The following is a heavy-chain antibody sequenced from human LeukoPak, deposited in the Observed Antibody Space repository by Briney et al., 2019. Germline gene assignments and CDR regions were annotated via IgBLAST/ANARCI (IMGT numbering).Heavy chain of an antibody. CDR2: IIPIFGTA. D-gene: IGHD3-22*01. CDR1: GGTFSSYA. V-gene: IGHV1-69*05. Sequence: SVKVSCKASGGTFSSYAISWVRQAPGQGLEWIGGIIPIFGTANYAQKFQGRVTITTDESTSTAYMELSSLRSEDTAVYYCASSAYYDSSGYYLFNYWGQGTLVTVSS. J-gene: IGHJ4*02. CDR3: ASSAYYDSSGYYLFNY.